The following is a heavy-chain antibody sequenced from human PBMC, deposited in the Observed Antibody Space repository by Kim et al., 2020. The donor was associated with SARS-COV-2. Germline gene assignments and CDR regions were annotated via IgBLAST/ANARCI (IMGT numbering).Heavy chain of an antibody. V-gene: IGHV3-74*01. D-gene: IGHD1-26*01. J-gene: IGHJ4*02. CDR3: ASRRYTGTYYYFDY. Sequence: GGSLRLSCAASGFTFSTYWMHWVRQAPGKGLVWVSRINSDGGIISYADSVKGRFTISRDNAKSTLYLQMNSLRADDTAVYYCASRRYTGTYYYFDYWGQGTLVTVSS. CDR2: INSDGGII. CDR1: GFTFSTYW.